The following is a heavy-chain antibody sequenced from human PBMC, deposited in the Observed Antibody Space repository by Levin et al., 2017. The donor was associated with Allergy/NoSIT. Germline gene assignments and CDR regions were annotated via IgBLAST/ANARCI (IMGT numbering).Heavy chain of an antibody. CDR3: VGKQFDY. V-gene: IGHV5-51*01. CDR1: GYILTTSW. CDR2: LYPGDSDA. Sequence: KVSCKGSGYILTTSWIGWVRQMPGKGLEWMGILYPGDSDARYSPSFQGQVTISADKSINTAYLQWSSLKASDTAMYYCVGKQFDYWGQGTLVTVSS. D-gene: IGHD7-27*01. J-gene: IGHJ4*02.